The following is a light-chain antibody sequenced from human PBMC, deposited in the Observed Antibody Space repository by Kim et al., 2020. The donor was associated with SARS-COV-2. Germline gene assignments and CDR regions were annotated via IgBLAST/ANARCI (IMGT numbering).Light chain of an antibody. CDR1: QDISNY. J-gene: IGKJ2*01. Sequence: DIQMTQSPSSLSASVGDRVTITCQASQDISNYLNWYQQKPGKAPKLLIYDASNLETEVPSRFSGSGSGTDFTFTISSLQPEDIATYYCQQYDNLPRTCGQGTRLEI. CDR2: DAS. CDR3: QQYDNLPRT. V-gene: IGKV1-33*01.